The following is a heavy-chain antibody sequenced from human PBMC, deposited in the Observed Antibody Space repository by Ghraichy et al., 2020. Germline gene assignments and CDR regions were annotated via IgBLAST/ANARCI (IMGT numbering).Heavy chain of an antibody. D-gene: IGHD4-17*01. V-gene: IGHV3-7*01. J-gene: IGHJ4*02. CDR2: IKQDGSEN. CDR1: GFTFGNCW. CDR3: ARLRGTVTNFDY. Sequence: GGSLRLSCAASGFTFGNCWMSWVCQAPGKGLEWVANIKQDGSENYYVDSVKGRFTISRDNAKSSLYLQMNSLRAEDTAVNYCARLRGTVTNFDYWGQGTLVTVSS.